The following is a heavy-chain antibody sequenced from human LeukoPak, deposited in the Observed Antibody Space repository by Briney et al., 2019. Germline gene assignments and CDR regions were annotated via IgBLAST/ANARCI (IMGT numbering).Heavy chain of an antibody. CDR3: ARAEPAGIDLFYYYGMDV. V-gene: IGHV3-48*03. Sequence: GGSLRLSCAASGFTFNSYEMNWVRQAPGKGLEWVSYISSSGNTIYYADSVKGRFIMSRDNAKNSLYLQMNSLRAEDTAVYYCARAEPAGIDLFYYYGMDVWGQGTTVTVSS. CDR1: GFTFNSYE. CDR2: ISSSGNTI. D-gene: IGHD2-2*02. J-gene: IGHJ6*02.